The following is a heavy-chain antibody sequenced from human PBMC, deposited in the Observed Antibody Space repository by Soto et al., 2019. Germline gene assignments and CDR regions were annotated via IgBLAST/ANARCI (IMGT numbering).Heavy chain of an antibody. CDR2: INPSGGST. CDR3: ARVKTRSSAFDY. D-gene: IGHD6-13*01. J-gene: IGHJ4*02. V-gene: IGHV1-46*01. Sequence: ASVKVSCKAYGYTFSTHYMHWVRQAPGQGLEWMGIINPSGGSTSYAQKFQGRVTMTRDPSTSTVYMEPSSLRSEDTAVDYIARVKTRSSAFDYWGQGTLVTVSS. CDR1: GYTFSTHY.